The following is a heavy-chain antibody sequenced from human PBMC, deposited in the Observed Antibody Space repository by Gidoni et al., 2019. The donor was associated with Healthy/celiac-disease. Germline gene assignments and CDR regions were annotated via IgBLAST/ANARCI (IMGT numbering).Heavy chain of an antibody. CDR2: ISWNSGRL. CDR3: AKASPGGDSSASSGYYSY. J-gene: IGHJ4*02. D-gene: IGHD3-22*01. CDR1: GFTCDDDA. Sequence: EVQLVESGGGLVQHGRARRLSCAASGFTCDDDAMHWVRQAPGKGLEWVSGISWNSGRLGYAASVQGRFTISRDNAKNSLYLQMHSLSAEDTALYYCAKASPGGDSSASSGYYSYWGQGTLVTVSS. V-gene: IGHV3-9*01.